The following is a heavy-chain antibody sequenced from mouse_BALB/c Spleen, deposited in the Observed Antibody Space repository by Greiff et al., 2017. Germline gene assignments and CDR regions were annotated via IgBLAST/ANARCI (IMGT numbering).Heavy chain of an antibody. Sequence: VQLKQSGPSLVKPSQTLSLTCSVTGDSITSGYWNWIRKFPGNKLEYMGYISYSGSTYYNPSLKSRISITRDTSKNQYYLQLNSVTTEDTATYYCARWGDYGSSWSYWYFDVWGAGTTVTVSS. CDR1: GDSITSGY. CDR3: ARWGDYGSSWSYWYFDV. CDR2: ISYSGST. D-gene: IGHD1-1*01. V-gene: IGHV3-8*02. J-gene: IGHJ1*01.